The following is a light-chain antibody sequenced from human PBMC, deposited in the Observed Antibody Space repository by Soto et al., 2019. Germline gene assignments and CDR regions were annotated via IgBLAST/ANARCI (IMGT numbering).Light chain of an antibody. V-gene: IGLV1-44*01. J-gene: IGLJ2*01. Sequence: QSVLTQPPSASGTPGQRVTISCSGSSSNIGSNNVNWYQQLPGTAPKLLIYSNNQSPSGVPDRFSGSKSGTSASLSISVLQSEDEADYYCAGWYDSLNGRVVFGGGTKLTVL. CDR1: SSNIGSNN. CDR3: AGWYDSLNGRVV. CDR2: SNN.